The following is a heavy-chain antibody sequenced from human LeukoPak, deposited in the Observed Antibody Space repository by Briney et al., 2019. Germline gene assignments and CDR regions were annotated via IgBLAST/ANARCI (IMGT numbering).Heavy chain of an antibody. CDR3: ARDKAYYYDSSGYYY. D-gene: IGHD3-22*01. Sequence: PGGSLRLSCAASGFTFSSYAMSWVRQAPGKGLEWVSDISGSGGSTYYADSVKGRFTISRDNAKNSLYLQMNSLRAEDTAVYYCARDKAYYYDSSGYYYWGQGTLVTVSS. CDR1: GFTFSSYA. J-gene: IGHJ4*02. CDR2: ISGSGGST. V-gene: IGHV3-23*01.